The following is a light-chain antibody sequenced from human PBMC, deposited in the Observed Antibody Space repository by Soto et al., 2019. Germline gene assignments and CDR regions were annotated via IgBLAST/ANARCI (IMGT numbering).Light chain of an antibody. CDR1: QSISSW. Sequence: DIQMRQSPSTLSASLGERVTITCRASQSISSWLAWYQQKPGKAPKLLIYKASSLESGVPSRFSGSGSGTEFTLTISSLQPDDFATYYCQQYNSYLTFGGGTKVDIK. V-gene: IGKV1-5*03. CDR2: KAS. J-gene: IGKJ4*01. CDR3: QQYNSYLT.